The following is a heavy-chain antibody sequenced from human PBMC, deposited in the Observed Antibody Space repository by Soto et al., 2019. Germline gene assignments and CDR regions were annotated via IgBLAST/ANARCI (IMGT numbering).Heavy chain of an antibody. CDR1: GFTFSSYA. Sequence: EVQLVESGGGLVQPGRSLRLSCAASGFTFSSYAMSWVRQAPGKGLEWVSGISGSGGTTYDADSVKGRFAISRANSKNTLYLQMNSLRAEDTAVYYCAKDKFTVTTKICDSWGQGTLVTVSS. D-gene: IGHD1-1*01. CDR3: AKDKFTVTTKICDS. V-gene: IGHV3-23*04. CDR2: ISGSGGTT. J-gene: IGHJ4*02.